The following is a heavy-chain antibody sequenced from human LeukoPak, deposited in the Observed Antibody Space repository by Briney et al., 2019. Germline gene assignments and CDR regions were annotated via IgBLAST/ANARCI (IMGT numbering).Heavy chain of an antibody. CDR1: GFTFSSYA. CDR3: AKDGSYYDSSGYYS. Sequence: PGGSLRLSCAASGFTFSSYAMSWVRQAPGKGLEWVSAIGGSGGSTYYADSVKGRFTISRDNSKNTLYLQMNSLRAEDTAVYYCAKDGSYYDSSGYYSWGQGTLVTVSS. V-gene: IGHV3-23*01. J-gene: IGHJ4*02. CDR2: IGGSGGST. D-gene: IGHD3-22*01.